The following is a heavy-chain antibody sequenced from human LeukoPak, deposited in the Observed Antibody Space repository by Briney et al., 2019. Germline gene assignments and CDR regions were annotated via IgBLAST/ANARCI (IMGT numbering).Heavy chain of an antibody. CDR1: GFTFSSYE. CDR2: ISTSGSTI. CDR3: ARDKDVGATLLDY. Sequence: GGSLRLSCAASGFTFSSYEMNWVRQAPGKGLEWVSYISTSGSTINYGDSVQGRFTISRDNAKNSLFLQMNSLRADDTAVYYCARDKDVGATLLDYWGQGTLVTVSS. J-gene: IGHJ4*02. V-gene: IGHV3-48*03. D-gene: IGHD1-26*01.